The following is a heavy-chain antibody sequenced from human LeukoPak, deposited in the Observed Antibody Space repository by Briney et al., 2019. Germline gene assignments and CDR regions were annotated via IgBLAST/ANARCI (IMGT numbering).Heavy chain of an antibody. V-gene: IGHV4-4*02. CDR1: GDSINNNKW. CDR3: TREEPEYNSGWSMDV. D-gene: IGHD6-19*01. Sequence: SETLSLTCVVSGDSINNNKWWSWVRQPPGKGLEWIGDVYYSGSTNYNPSLKSRVTMSVDKSKNQFFMKLNSVTAADTAVYYCTREEPEYNSGWSMDVWGQGTTVTVSS. J-gene: IGHJ6*02. CDR2: VYYSGST.